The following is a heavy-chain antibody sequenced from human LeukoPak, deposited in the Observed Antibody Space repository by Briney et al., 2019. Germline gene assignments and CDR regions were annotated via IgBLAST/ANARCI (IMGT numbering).Heavy chain of an antibody. D-gene: IGHD2-15*01. V-gene: IGHV1-8*01. CDR3: ASPYCSGGSCSDDAFDI. CDR1: GYTFTSYD. J-gene: IGHJ3*02. CDR2: MNPNGGNT. Sequence: GASVKVSCKASGYTFTSYDINWVRQATGQGLEWMGWMNPNGGNTGYAQKFQGRVTMTRNTSISTAYMELSSLRSEDTAVYYCASPYCSGGSCSDDAFDIWGQGTMVTVSS.